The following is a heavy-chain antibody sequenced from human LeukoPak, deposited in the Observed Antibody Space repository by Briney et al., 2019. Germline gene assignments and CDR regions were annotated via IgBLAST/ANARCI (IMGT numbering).Heavy chain of an antibody. V-gene: IGHV4-59*01. Sequence: PSETLSLTCTVSGGSLSSYYWSWIRQPPGKGLEWIGYIYYSGSTNYNPSLKSRVTISVDTSKNQFSLKLSSVTAADTAVYYCARVGGYYDSSGYFDYWGQGTLVTVSS. CDR3: ARVGGYYDSSGYFDY. D-gene: IGHD3-22*01. J-gene: IGHJ4*02. CDR1: GGSLSSYY. CDR2: IYYSGST.